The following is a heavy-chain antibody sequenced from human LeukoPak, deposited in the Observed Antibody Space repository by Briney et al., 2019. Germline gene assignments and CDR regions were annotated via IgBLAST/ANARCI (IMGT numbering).Heavy chain of an antibody. CDR1: GGSISSGGYY. D-gene: IGHD4-11*01. J-gene: IGHJ5*02. CDR3: ARDTLDHSIDGTVGWFDP. V-gene: IGHV4-31*03. CDR2: IYYSGST. Sequence: SQTLSLTCTVSGGSISSGGYYWSWIRQHPGKGLEWIGYIYYSGSTYYNPSLKSRVTISVDTSKNQFSLKLSSVTAADTAVYYCARDTLDHSIDGTVGWFDPWGQGTLVTVSS.